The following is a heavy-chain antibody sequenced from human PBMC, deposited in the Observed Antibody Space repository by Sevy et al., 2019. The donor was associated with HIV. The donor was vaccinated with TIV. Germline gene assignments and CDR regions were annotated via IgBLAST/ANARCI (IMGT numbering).Heavy chain of an antibody. V-gene: IGHV4-34*01. D-gene: IGHD2-2*01. CDR1: GGSFSGYY. CDR2: INDSGIT. J-gene: IGHJ5*02. CDR3: ARSPPVVVVPGAPSWFDP. Sequence: SETLSLTCAVHGGSFSGYYWSWIRESPGKGLEWIGEINDSGITNYNPSLKSRVTISVDTSKKEFSLRLSSVTAADRAVYYCARSPPVVVVPGAPSWFDPWGQGTLVTVSS.